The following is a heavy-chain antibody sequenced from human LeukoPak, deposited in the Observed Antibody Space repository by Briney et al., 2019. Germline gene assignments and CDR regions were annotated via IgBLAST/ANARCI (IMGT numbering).Heavy chain of an antibody. D-gene: IGHD4-17*01. V-gene: IGHV4-61*03. CDR3: ARRMTTAYWYFDL. Sequence: SETLSLTCTVSGDSVSSGFYYWSWIRQPPGKGLEWIGYIYYSGSTNYNPSLKSRVTISVDTSKNHFSLKLSSVTATDTAVYYCARRMTTAYWYFDLWGRGTLVTVSS. CDR1: GDSVSSGFYY. CDR2: IYYSGST. J-gene: IGHJ2*01.